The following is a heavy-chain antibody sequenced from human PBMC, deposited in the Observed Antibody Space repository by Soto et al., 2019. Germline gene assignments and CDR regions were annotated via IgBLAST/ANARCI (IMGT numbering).Heavy chain of an antibody. J-gene: IGHJ4*02. CDR3: ARGYSYGPGDFDY. CDR2: IYYSGTT. CDR1: GDSISSGGYY. V-gene: IGHV4-31*03. D-gene: IGHD5-18*01. Sequence: QVQLQESGPGLVKPSQTLSLTCSVSGDSISSGGYYWNWIRQHPGKGLEWIGYIYYSGTTYYNPSLDSRVTISVDTSRHHFSLKVSSVTAADTAVYYCARGYSYGPGDFDYWGQGTLVTVSS.